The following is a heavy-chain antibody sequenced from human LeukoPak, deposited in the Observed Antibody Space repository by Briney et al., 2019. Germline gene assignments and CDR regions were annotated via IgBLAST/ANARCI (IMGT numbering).Heavy chain of an antibody. CDR3: ARLGPNCSGGSCYMDV. CDR1: GYSFTTYW. D-gene: IGHD2-15*01. Sequence: GESLKISCKGSGYSFTTYWIAWVRQMPGKGLEWMGIIYPGDSDTSYSPSFQGQVTISADKSISTAYLQWSRLKASDTAIYYCARLGPNCSGGSCYMDVWGKGTTVTISS. J-gene: IGHJ6*03. V-gene: IGHV5-51*01. CDR2: IYPGDSDT.